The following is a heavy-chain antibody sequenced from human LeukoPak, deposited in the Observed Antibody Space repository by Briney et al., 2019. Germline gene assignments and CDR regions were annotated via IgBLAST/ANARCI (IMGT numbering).Heavy chain of an antibody. D-gene: IGHD6-19*01. CDR2: IVVGSGNT. CDR3: ARDEAYSSGSNSIFDY. J-gene: IGHJ4*02. V-gene: IGHV1-58*02. CDR1: GFTFTSSA. Sequence: AASVKVSCKTSGFTFTSSAMQWVRQARGQRLEWIGWIVVGSGNTKYTQKFQERVAITRDTSTSTAYMELSSLRSEDTAVYYCARDEAYSSGSNSIFDYWGQGTLVTASS.